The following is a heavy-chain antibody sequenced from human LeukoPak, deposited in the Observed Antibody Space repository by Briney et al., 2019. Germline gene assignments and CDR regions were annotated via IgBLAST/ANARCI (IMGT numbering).Heavy chain of an antibody. J-gene: IGHJ4*02. CDR2: ISSSSSAI. Sequence: GGSLSLSCAASGFTVSSNYMNWVRQAPGKGLEWVSSISSSSSAIYYAASVKGRFTISRDNAKNSLYLQMNSLRDEDTAVYYCARGALRYSDYWGQGTLVTVSS. V-gene: IGHV3-48*02. CDR1: GFTVSSNY. D-gene: IGHD3-9*01. CDR3: ARGALRYSDY.